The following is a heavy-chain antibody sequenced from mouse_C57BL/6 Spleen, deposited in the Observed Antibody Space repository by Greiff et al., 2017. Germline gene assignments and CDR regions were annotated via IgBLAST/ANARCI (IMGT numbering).Heavy chain of an antibody. J-gene: IGHJ4*01. V-gene: IGHV1-42*01. CDR1: GYSFTGYY. D-gene: IGHD2-3*01. CDR3: ARGDGYYPYAMDY. CDR2: INPSTGGT. Sequence: VQLQQSGPELVKPGASVKISCKASGYSFTGYYMNWVKQSPEKSLEWIGEINPSTGGTTYNQKFKAKATLTVDKSSSTAYMQLKSLTSEDSAVYYCARGDGYYPYAMDYWGQGTSVTVSS.